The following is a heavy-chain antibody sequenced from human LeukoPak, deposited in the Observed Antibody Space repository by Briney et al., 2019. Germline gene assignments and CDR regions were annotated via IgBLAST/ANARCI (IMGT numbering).Heavy chain of an antibody. CDR2: ITATSSST. D-gene: IGHD3-3*01. CDR1: GFTFSSYG. J-gene: IGHJ4*02. Sequence: GGSLRLSCAASGFTFSSYGMSWVRQAPGKGLEWVSAITATSSSTHDADSVQGRFTISRDNSKNTLYLQMNSLRAGDTAVYYCARVAKSGPSYFFDYWGQGTLVTVSS. CDR3: ARVAKSGPSYFFDY. V-gene: IGHV3-23*01.